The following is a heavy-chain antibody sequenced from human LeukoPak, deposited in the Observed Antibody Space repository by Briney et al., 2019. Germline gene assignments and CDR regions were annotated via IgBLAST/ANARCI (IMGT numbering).Heavy chain of an antibody. Sequence: ASVKVSCKASGYTFTGYYMHWVRQAPGQGLEWMGRINPNSGGTNYAQKFQGRVTMTRDTSISTAYMELSRLRSDDTAVYYCARAPSSSSWFDPWGQGTLVTVSS. D-gene: IGHD6-6*01. CDR1: GYTFTGYY. V-gene: IGHV1-2*06. CDR2: INPNSGGT. J-gene: IGHJ5*02. CDR3: ARAPSSSSWFDP.